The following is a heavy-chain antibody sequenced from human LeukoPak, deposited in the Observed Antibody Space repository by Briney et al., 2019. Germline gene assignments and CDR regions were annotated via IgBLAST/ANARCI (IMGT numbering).Heavy chain of an antibody. CDR3: AREGDGSGCFDY. Sequence: GRSLRLSCAASGFTFSSYGMHWVRQDPGKGLEWVAVIWYDGSNKYYADSVKGRFTISRDNSKNTLYLQMNSLRAEDTAVYYCAREGDGSGCFDYWGQGTLVTVSS. CDR2: IWYDGSNK. V-gene: IGHV3-33*01. J-gene: IGHJ4*02. D-gene: IGHD3-10*01. CDR1: GFTFSSYG.